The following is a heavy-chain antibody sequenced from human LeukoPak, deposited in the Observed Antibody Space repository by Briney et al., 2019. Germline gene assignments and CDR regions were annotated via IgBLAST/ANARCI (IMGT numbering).Heavy chain of an antibody. J-gene: IGHJ2*01. Sequence: PSETLSLTCTVSGGSISGYYWSWFRQPPGKGLEWIGYIYYSGITNYNPSFKSRVTISVDTSKNQFSLKLNSVTAADTAVYYCAREGLRLGELFRYFDLWGRGTLVTVSS. CDR2: IYYSGIT. V-gene: IGHV4-59*01. D-gene: IGHD3-16*01. CDR3: AREGLRLGELFRYFDL. CDR1: GGSISGYY.